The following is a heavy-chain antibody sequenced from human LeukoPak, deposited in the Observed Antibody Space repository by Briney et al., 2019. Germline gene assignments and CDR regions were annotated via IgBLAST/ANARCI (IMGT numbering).Heavy chain of an antibody. CDR1: GGSVNSFS. CDR2: INPVGLT. D-gene: IGHD1-26*01. V-gene: IGHV4-34*01. Sequence: PSETLSLTCGVSGGSVNSFSWSWIRQPPGKGLEWIGEINPVGLTNYNPSLKSRVTISADTSKSQFSLHVTSVTAADTAMYYCARGKSRGSHIDYWGQGTLVTVSS. CDR3: ARGKSRGSHIDY. J-gene: IGHJ4*02.